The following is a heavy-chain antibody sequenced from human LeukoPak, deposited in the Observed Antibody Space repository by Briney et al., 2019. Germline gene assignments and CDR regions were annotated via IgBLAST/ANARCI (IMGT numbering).Heavy chain of an antibody. CDR3: ARDCHLGYSYGQDDYYGMDV. J-gene: IGHJ6*02. V-gene: IGHV1-58*02. Sequence: SVKVSCKASGFTFTSSAMQWVRQARGQRLEWIGWIVVGSGNTNYAQKFQERVTITRDMSTSTAYMELSSLRAEDTAVYYCARDCHLGYSYGQDDYYGMDVWGQGTTVIVS. CDR1: GFTFTSSA. D-gene: IGHD5-18*01. CDR2: IVVGSGNT.